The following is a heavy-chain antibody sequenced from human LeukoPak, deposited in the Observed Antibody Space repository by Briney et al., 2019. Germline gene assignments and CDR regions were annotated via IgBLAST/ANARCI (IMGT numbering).Heavy chain of an antibody. CDR3: ARRTYSSSSSIFDY. CDR1: GYTFTSYG. CDR2: ISGYNGNT. J-gene: IGHJ4*02. D-gene: IGHD6-6*01. Sequence: GASVKVSCEASGYTFTSYGISWVRQAPGQGLEWMAWISGYNGNTNYAQKLQGRVTMTTDTSTSTASMELRSLRSDDTAVYYCARRTYSSSSSIFDYWGQGTLVTVSS. V-gene: IGHV1-18*01.